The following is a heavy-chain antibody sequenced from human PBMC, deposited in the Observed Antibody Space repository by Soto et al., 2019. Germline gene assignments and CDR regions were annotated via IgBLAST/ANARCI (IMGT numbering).Heavy chain of an antibody. CDR1: GGSLSSDNYY. CDR3: ARGGSISLYWFDP. V-gene: IGHV4-39*01. Sequence: QLQLQESGPGLVKPSETLSLTCTVSGGSLSSDNYYWGWIRQSPGTGLEWIGIINNSGSTYYNLPLKSRVTLSVDTPNNQFSLKLSSVTAADTAVYSCARGGSISLYWFDPWGQGTLVTVSS. J-gene: IGHJ5*02. D-gene: IGHD6-6*01. CDR2: INNSGST.